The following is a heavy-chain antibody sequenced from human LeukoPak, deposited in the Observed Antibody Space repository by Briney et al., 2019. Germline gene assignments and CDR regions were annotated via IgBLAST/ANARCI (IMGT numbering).Heavy chain of an antibody. CDR2: ISSSSSYI. Sequence: PGGSLRLSCAASGFTFSSYSMNWVRQAPGKGLEWVSSISSSSSYIYYADSVKGRFTISRDNAKNTLYLQMNSLRAEDTAVYYCAKTPDFYDRPPFDYWGQGTLVTVSS. J-gene: IGHJ4*02. D-gene: IGHD2/OR15-2a*01. CDR3: AKTPDFYDRPPFDY. V-gene: IGHV3-21*01. CDR1: GFTFSSYS.